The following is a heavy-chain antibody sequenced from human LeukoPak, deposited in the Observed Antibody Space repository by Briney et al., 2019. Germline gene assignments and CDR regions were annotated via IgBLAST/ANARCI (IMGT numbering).Heavy chain of an antibody. CDR2: IYSGGST. CDR3: ARFVLGYSYGEVAFDI. Sequence: PGGSLRLSCAVSGFTVSSHYMNWVRQAPGKGLEWVSAIYSGGSTYYADSVKGRFTISRDNSKNTVYLQMNSLRAEDTAVYYCARFVLGYSYGEVAFDIWGQGTMVTVSS. V-gene: IGHV3-66*01. J-gene: IGHJ3*02. D-gene: IGHD5-18*01. CDR1: GFTVSSHY.